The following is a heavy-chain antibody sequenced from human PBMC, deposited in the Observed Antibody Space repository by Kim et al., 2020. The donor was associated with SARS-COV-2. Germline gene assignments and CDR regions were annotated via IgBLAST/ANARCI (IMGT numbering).Heavy chain of an antibody. CDR1: GGSISSYY. J-gene: IGHJ4*02. V-gene: IGHV4-59*13. D-gene: IGHD6-19*01. Sequence: SETLSLTCTVSGGSISSYYWSWIRQPPGKGLEWIGYIYYSGSTNYNPSLKSRVTISVDTSKNQFSLKLSSVTAADTAVYYCARGGPSGWNRDSLVYWGQGTLVTVSS. CDR2: IYYSGST. CDR3: ARGGPSGWNRDSLVY.